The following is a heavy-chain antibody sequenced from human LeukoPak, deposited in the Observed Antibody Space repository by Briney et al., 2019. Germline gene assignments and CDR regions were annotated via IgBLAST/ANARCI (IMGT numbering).Heavy chain of an antibody. Sequence: KASETLSLTCTVSGGSINNYYWSWIRQPAGKGLEWVGRIYTRGSTNYNPSLKSRVTMSVDTSKNQFSLKLSSVTAADPAVYYCARGRYCSADICSGGDAFDIWGQGTMVSVSS. CDR2: IYTRGST. J-gene: IGHJ3*02. CDR1: GGSINNYY. CDR3: ARGRYCSADICSGGDAFDI. D-gene: IGHD2-15*01. V-gene: IGHV4-4*07.